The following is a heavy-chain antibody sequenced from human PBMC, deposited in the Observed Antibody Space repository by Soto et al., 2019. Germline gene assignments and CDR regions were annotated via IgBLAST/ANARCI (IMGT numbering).Heavy chain of an antibody. CDR1: GGSFSGYY. CDR3: ARVPHEAYGMDF. J-gene: IGHJ6*01. CDR2: INHSGST. Sequence: PSETLSLTCAVYGGSFSGYYWNWIRQPPGKGLEWIGEINHSGSTNYNPSLKSRVTISVDTSKNQFSLKLSSVTAADTAVYYCARVPHEAYGMDFWGQGITVTGSS. V-gene: IGHV4-34*01.